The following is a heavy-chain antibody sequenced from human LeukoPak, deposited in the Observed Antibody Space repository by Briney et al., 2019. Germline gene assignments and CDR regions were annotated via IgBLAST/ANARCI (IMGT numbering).Heavy chain of an antibody. J-gene: IGHJ6*03. V-gene: IGHV4-34*01. CDR1: GGSFSGYY. D-gene: IGHD6-13*01. Sequence: PSETLSLTCAVYGGSFSGYYWSWIRQPPGKGLEWIGEINHSGSTNYNPSLKSRVTISVDTSKNQFSLKLSSVTAADTAVYYCARTLKSGGAAGTFWPTYYYYYYMDVWGKGTTVTVSS. CDR2: INHSGST. CDR3: ARTLKSGGAAGTFWPTYYYYYYMDV.